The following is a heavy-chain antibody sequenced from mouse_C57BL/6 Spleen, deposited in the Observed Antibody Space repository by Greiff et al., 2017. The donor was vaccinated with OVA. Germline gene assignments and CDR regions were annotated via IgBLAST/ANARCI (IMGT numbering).Heavy chain of an antibody. CDR3: AGYYGYDGGHWYFDV. D-gene: IGHD2-2*01. V-gene: IGHV5-6*01. Sequence: EVQRVESGGDLVKPGGSLKLSCAASGFTFSSYGLSWVRQTPDKRLEWVATISSGGSYTYYPDSVKGRFTISRDNAKNTLYLQMSSLKSEDTAMYYGAGYYGYDGGHWYFDVWGTGTTVTVSS. CDR2: ISSGGSYT. J-gene: IGHJ1*03. CDR1: GFTFSSYG.